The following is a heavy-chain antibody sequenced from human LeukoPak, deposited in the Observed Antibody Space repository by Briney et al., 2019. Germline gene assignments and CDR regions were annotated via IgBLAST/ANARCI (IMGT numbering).Heavy chain of an antibody. V-gene: IGHV1-2*06. CDR1: GYTFTSYD. D-gene: IGHD3-10*01. J-gene: IGHJ4*02. Sequence: ASVKVSCKASGYTFTSYDINWVRQATGQGLEWMGRINPNSGDTSYAQKFQGRVTITRDTSISTAYMELSSLRSDDTAVYYCVRENYKFDYWGQGTLVTVSS. CDR3: VRENYKFDY. CDR2: INPNSGDT.